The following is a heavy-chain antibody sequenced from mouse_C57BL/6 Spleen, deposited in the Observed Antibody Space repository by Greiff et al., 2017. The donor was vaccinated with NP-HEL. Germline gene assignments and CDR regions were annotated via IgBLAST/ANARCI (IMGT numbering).Heavy chain of an antibody. Sequence: EVQLQQSGPELVKPGASVKISCKASGYTFTDYYMNWVKQSHGKSLEWIGDINPNNGGTSYNQKFKGKATLTVDKSSSTAYMELRSLTSEDSAVYYCARRNYSMFAYWGQGTLVTVSA. CDR1: GYTFTDYY. CDR3: ARRNYSMFAY. CDR2: INPNNGGT. D-gene: IGHD2-5*01. V-gene: IGHV1-26*01. J-gene: IGHJ3*01.